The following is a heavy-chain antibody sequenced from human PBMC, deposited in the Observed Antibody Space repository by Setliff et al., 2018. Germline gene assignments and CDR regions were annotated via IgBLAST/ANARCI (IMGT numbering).Heavy chain of an antibody. Sequence: SETLSLTCTVSGDSISSRRSYWGWFRQPAGKGLEWIGQIYTSWSTNYNPSLKRRVTISLATSKNQFSLSLSSVTAAGTAVYYCARMSGFQYMDVWGKGTTLTFSS. CDR2: IYTSWST. J-gene: IGHJ6*03. D-gene: IGHD3-3*01. V-gene: IGHV4-61*09. CDR1: GDSISSRRSY. CDR3: ARMSGFQYMDV.